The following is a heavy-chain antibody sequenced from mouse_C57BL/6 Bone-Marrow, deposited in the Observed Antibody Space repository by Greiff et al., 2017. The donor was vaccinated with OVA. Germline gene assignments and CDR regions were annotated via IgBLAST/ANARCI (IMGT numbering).Heavy chain of an antibody. J-gene: IGHJ1*03. Sequence: VQLQQPGAELVMPGASVKLSCKASGYTFTSYWMHWVKQRPGQGLEWIGEIDPSDSYPNYNQKFKGKSTLTVDKSSSTAYMQLSSLTSEDSAVYYCARDYYYGSSLVVWGTGTTVTVSS. V-gene: IGHV1-69*01. CDR1: GYTFTSYW. CDR2: IDPSDSYP. CDR3: ARDYYYGSSLVV. D-gene: IGHD1-1*01.